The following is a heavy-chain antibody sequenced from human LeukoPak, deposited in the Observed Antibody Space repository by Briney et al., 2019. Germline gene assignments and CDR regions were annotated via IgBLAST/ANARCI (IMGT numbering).Heavy chain of an antibody. CDR3: GRHPFGVVTANDY. V-gene: IGHV3-21*01. CDR2: ISSSSSYI. J-gene: IGHJ4*02. Sequence: PGGSLRLSYAASGFTFSTYGMNWVRQAPGKGLEWVSSISSSSSYIYYADSVKGRFTISRDNAKNSLYLQMNSLRAEDTAVYHCGRHPFGVVTANDYWGQGTLVTVSS. D-gene: IGHD2-21*02. CDR1: GFTFSTYG.